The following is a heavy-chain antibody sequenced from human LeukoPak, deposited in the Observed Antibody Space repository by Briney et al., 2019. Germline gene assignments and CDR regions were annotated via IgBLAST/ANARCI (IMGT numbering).Heavy chain of an antibody. D-gene: IGHD2-2*01. J-gene: IGHJ4*02. Sequence: SGPTLVKPTPTLTLTCTFSGFSLSPTGVGVGWIRQPPGKTLEWLALIYWDDDKRYSPSLKNRLTITKDTSKNQVVLTMTNMDPVDTATYYCAHRRVVVVPDAFDYWGQGTLVTVSS. CDR3: AHRRVVVVPDAFDY. CDR1: GFSLSPTGVG. CDR2: IYWDDDK. V-gene: IGHV2-5*02.